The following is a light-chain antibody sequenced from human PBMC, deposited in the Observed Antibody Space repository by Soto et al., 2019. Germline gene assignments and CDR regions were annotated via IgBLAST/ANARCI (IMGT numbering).Light chain of an antibody. Sequence: EIVLTQSPGTLSLSPGERATLSCRASQTVSAGYLAWYQQKPGQAPRLLIYAVSSRATGIPGRFSGSGSGTDFTLTISRLEPEDFAVYYCQQYSSSPSFGPGTKVDVK. CDR3: QQYSSSPS. CDR2: AVS. J-gene: IGKJ3*01. CDR1: QTVSAGY. V-gene: IGKV3-20*01.